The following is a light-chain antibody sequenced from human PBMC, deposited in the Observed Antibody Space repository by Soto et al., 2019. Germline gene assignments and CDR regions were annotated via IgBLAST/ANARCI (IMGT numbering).Light chain of an antibody. CDR1: NSNIGAGYD. V-gene: IGLV1-40*01. CDR3: QSYDSSLSVV. J-gene: IGLJ2*01. Sequence: QSVLTQPPSVSGAPGQRVTISCTGSNSNIGAGYDVHWYQQLPGTAPKLLIYVNINRPSGVPDRFSGSKSGTSASLAITGLQAEDEADYYCQSYDSSLSVVFGGGTKLTVL. CDR2: VNI.